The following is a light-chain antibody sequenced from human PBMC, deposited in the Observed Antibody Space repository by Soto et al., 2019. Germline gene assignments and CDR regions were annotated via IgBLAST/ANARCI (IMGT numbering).Light chain of an antibody. CDR2: DVS. Sequence: QSALTQPPSASGSPGQSVTISCTGNSSDVGGYNYVSWYQQHPGKAPKLMIYDVSKRPSGVPDRFSGSKSGNTASLTVSGLQPEDEADYYCTSYAGASHVVLGGGTKLTVL. V-gene: IGLV2-8*01. CDR3: TSYAGASHVV. CDR1: SSDVGGYNY. J-gene: IGLJ2*01.